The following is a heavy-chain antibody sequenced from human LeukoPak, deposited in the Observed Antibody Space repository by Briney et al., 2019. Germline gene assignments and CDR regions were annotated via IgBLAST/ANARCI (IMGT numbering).Heavy chain of an antibody. D-gene: IGHD2-2*02. V-gene: IGHV3-23*01. CDR2: ISGSGGST. CDR3: AKDSLIVVVPAAIGRDFDY. Sequence: GGSLRLSCAASGFTFSSYAMSWVRQAPGKGLEWVSAISGSGGSTYYADSVKGRFTISRDNSKNTLYLQMNSLRAEDTAVYYCAKDSLIVVVPAAIGRDFDYWGRGTLVTVSS. J-gene: IGHJ4*02. CDR1: GFTFSSYA.